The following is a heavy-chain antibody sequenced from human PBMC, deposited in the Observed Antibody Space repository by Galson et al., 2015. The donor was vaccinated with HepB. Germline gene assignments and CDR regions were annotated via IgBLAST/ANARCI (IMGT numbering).Heavy chain of an antibody. J-gene: IGHJ6*02. D-gene: IGHD1-26*01. CDR2: ISGSGGST. Sequence: SLRLSCAASGFTFSSYAMSWVRQAPGKGLEWVSAISGSGGSTYYADSVKGRFTISRDNSKNTLYLQMNSLRAEDTAVYYCTTTKVGGGSYYSVSYSTVNYGMDVWGQGTTVTVSS. V-gene: IGHV3-23*01. CDR1: GFTFSSYA. CDR3: TTTKVGGGSYYSVSYSTVNYGMDV.